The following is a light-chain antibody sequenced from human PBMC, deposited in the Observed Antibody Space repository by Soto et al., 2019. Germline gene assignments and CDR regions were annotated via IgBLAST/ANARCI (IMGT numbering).Light chain of an antibody. CDR1: QSVSSSY. J-gene: IGKJ5*01. V-gene: IGKV3D-20*01. CDR2: DTS. Sequence: EVVWARAPSTLSLSPLERGTRAFVSSQSVSSSYVAWYQHKPCLAPRLLIHDTSSRAIGIPDRLSGSKSGTNFTLTIRRMEPEDVGMYYCQQYGSSPITFGQGTRLEIK. CDR3: QQYGSSPIT.